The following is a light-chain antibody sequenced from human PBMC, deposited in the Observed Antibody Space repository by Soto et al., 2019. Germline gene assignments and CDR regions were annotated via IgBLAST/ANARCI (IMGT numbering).Light chain of an antibody. Sequence: IVMTQSPATLSVSPGEIATLSFSSSQSISSNLAWYQQKPGQAPRLLMFRTSSRATGFPARFSGSGSGTEFNLTISSLQSEDFGVYYCQQYNNWPRATFGGGTKVDIK. CDR3: QQYNNWPRAT. J-gene: IGKJ4*01. CDR1: QSISSN. CDR2: RTS. V-gene: IGKV3-15*01.